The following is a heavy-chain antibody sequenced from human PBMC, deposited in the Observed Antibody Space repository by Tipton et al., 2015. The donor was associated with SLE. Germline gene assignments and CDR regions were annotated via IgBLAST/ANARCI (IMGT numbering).Heavy chain of an antibody. CDR2: IYTSG. CDR1: GGSISSHY. CDR3: ARAQSIQLWFGGAFDI. Sequence: TLSLTCTVSGGSISSHYWSWIRQPAGKGLEWIGYIYTSGSTISVDTSKNQFSLKLSSVTAADTAVYYCARAQSIQLWFGGAFDIWGQGTMVTVSS. D-gene: IGHD5-18*01. V-gene: IGHV4-4*09. J-gene: IGHJ3*02.